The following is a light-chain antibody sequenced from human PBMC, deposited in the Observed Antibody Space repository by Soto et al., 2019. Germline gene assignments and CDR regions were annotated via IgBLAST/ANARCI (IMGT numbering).Light chain of an antibody. CDR3: QQYGSSPRVT. V-gene: IGKV3-20*01. CDR2: GAS. Sequence: EIVLTQSPGTLSLSPGERATLSCRASQSVSSSYLAWYQQKPGQAPRLLIYGASIRATGIPDRFSGSGSWTDFTLTISRLEQEDVAVYYCQQYGSSPRVTFGGGTKVEIK. J-gene: IGKJ4*01. CDR1: QSVSSSY.